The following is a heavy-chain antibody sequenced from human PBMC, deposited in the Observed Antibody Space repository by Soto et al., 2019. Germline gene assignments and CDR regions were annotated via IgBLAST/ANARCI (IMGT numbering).Heavy chain of an antibody. CDR2: ISAYNGNT. V-gene: IGHV1-18*01. CDR1: GGTFSSYG. CDR3: ARSTYYYGSGSSGYYYGMDV. J-gene: IGHJ6*02. D-gene: IGHD3-10*01. Sequence: ASVKVSCKASGGTFSSYGISWVRQAPGQGLEWMGWISAYNGNTNYAQKLQGRVTMTTDTSTSTAYMELRSLRSDDTAVYYCARSTYYYGSGSSGYYYGMDVWGQGTTVTVSS.